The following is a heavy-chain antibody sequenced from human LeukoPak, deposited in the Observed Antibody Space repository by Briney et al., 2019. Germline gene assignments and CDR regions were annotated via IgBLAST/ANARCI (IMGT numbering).Heavy chain of an antibody. Sequence: GGSLRLSCAASGFTFSSYAMSWVRQAPGKGLEWVSAISGSGGSTYYADSVKGRFAISRDNSKNTLYLQMNSLRAEDTAVYYCAKDISGFYYGSGVDYWGQGTLVTVSS. J-gene: IGHJ4*02. V-gene: IGHV3-23*01. CDR2: ISGSGGST. CDR1: GFTFSSYA. CDR3: AKDISGFYYGSGVDY. D-gene: IGHD3-10*01.